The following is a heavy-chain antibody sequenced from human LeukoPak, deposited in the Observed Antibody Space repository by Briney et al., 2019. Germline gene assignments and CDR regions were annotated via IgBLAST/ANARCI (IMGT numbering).Heavy chain of an antibody. CDR1: GFTFSSYW. J-gene: IGHJ4*02. CDR2: IKQDGSEK. D-gene: IGHD3-3*01. V-gene: IGHV3-7*01. CDR3: ARAASYDFWSGYYFDY. Sequence: GGSLRLSCAASGFTFSSYWMSWVRQAPGKGLEPVANIKQDGSEKHYVDSVKGRFTISRDNAKNSLYLQMNSLRAEDTAVYYCARAASYDFWSGYYFDYWGQGTLVTVSS.